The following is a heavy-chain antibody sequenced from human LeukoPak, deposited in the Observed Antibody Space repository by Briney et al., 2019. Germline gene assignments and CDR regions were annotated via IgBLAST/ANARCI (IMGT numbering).Heavy chain of an antibody. CDR3: ARGVEPLAANTLAY. CDR2: YSDGNT. D-gene: IGHD1-14*01. CDR1: GFTVITND. Sequence: GGSLRLSCAASGFTVITNDMTWVRQAPGKGLEWVSVYSDGNTKYAASVQGRFTISRDNSKNTLYLEMNSLSPDDTPVYYCARGVEPLAANTLAYWGQGTLATVSS. J-gene: IGHJ4*02. V-gene: IGHV3-53*01.